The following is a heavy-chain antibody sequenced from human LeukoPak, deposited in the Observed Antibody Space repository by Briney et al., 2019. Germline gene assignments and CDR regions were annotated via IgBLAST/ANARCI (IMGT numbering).Heavy chain of an antibody. V-gene: IGHV1-2*02. CDR3: ARECGYDSSGPRGCFDY. D-gene: IGHD3-22*01. CDR1: GYTFISYA. J-gene: IGHJ4*02. CDR2: INPNSGGT. Sequence: ASVKVSCKASGYTFISYAMNWVRQAPGQGLEWMGWINPNSGGTNYAQKFQGRVTMTRDTSISTAYMELSRLRSDDTAVYYCARECGYDSSGPRGCFDYWGQGTLVTVSS.